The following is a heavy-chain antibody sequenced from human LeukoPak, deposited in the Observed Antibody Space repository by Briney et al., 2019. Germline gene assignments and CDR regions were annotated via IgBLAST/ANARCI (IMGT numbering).Heavy chain of an antibody. J-gene: IGHJ4*02. CDR2: INPNSGGT. D-gene: IGHD6-19*01. CDR3: ARVASSGVDY. CDR1: GYTFTSYG. Sequence: ASVKVSCKASGYTFTSYGISWVRQAPGQGLEWMGWINPNSGGTNYAQKFQGRVTMTRDTSISTAYMELSRLRSDDTAVYYCARVASSGVDYWGQGTLVTVSS. V-gene: IGHV1-2*02.